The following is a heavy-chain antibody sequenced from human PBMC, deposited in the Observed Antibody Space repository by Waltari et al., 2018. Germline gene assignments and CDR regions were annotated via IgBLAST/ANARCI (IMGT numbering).Heavy chain of an antibody. CDR2: IDTSGST. D-gene: IGHD6-13*01. V-gene: IGHV4-4*07. Sequence: QVQLQESGPGLVKPSETLSLTCTVSGGSLSSYYWSWIRQPAGTGLEWIGRIDTSGSTNYNPARKSRVTRSVDTSKNQFCLKLSSVTAADTAVYYCARDLGSKQPGDYWGQGTLVTVSS. J-gene: IGHJ4*02. CDR1: GGSLSSYY. CDR3: ARDLGSKQPGDY.